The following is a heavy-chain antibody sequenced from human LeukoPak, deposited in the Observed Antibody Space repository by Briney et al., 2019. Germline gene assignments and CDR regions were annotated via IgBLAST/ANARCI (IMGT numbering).Heavy chain of an antibody. CDR2: ISGSGGRT. Sequence: GGSLRLSXAASGFTFSSYAMSWVRQAPGKGLEWVSGISGSGGRTHYADSVKGRFTISRDNSKNTLYLQMNSLRAEDTAVYYCARERESSGWYPYYFDYWGQGTLVTVSS. CDR3: ARERESSGWYPYYFDY. J-gene: IGHJ4*02. V-gene: IGHV3-23*01. D-gene: IGHD6-19*01. CDR1: GFTFSSYA.